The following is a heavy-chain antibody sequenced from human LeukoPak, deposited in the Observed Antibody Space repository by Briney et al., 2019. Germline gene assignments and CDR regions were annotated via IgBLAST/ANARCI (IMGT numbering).Heavy chain of an antibody. CDR1: GGSISSGSYY. J-gene: IGHJ4*02. CDR2: IYHTGST. CDR3: ASRKLGNDY. D-gene: IGHD7-27*01. V-gene: IGHV4-61*01. Sequence: SQTLSLTCTVSGGSISSGSYYWSWIRQSPGKGLEWIGYIYHTGSTSYSPSLKSRVTISADTSQNQFSLKLSSVTAADTAVYYCASRKLGNDYWGQGTLVTVSS.